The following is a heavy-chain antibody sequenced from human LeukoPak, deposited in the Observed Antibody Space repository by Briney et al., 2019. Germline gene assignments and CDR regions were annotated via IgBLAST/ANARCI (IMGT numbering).Heavy chain of an antibody. Sequence: ASVKVSCKASGYTFTSYDINWVRQAIGQGLEWMGWMNPNSGNTGYAQKFQGRVTMTRNTSISTAYMELSSLRSEDTAVYYCARVEYSYGGYYFDYWGQGTLVTVSS. CDR2: MNPNSGNT. CDR3: ARVEYSYGGYYFDY. V-gene: IGHV1-8*01. CDR1: GYTFTSYD. D-gene: IGHD5-18*01. J-gene: IGHJ4*02.